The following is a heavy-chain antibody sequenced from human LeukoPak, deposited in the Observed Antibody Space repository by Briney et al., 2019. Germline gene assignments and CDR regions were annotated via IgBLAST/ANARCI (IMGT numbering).Heavy chain of an antibody. CDR1: GGSISSSSYY. CDR3: ARSKAHLSTSWYGNWFDP. Sequence: SETRSLTCTVSGGSISSSSYYWGWIRQPPGKGLEWIGSIYYSGSTYYNPSLKSQVTISVDTSKNQLSLRLSSVTAADTAVYYCARSKAHLSTSWYGNWFDPWGQGTLVTVSS. CDR2: IYYSGST. D-gene: IGHD2-2*01. V-gene: IGHV4-39*01. J-gene: IGHJ5*02.